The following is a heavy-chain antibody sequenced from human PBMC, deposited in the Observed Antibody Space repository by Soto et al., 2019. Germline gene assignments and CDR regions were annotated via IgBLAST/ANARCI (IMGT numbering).Heavy chain of an antibody. Sequence: SGFTFSSYGMHWVRQAPGKGLGWVAVIWYDGSNKYYADSVKGRFTISRDNSKNTLYLQMNSLRASDSAMYYCVRIPHSTTSYYDHSYGMDVWGQGTTVTVSS. CDR1: GFTFSSYG. V-gene: IGHV3-33*01. J-gene: IGHJ6*02. CDR2: IWYDGSNK. D-gene: IGHD6-13*01. CDR3: VRIPHSTTSYYDHSYGMDV.